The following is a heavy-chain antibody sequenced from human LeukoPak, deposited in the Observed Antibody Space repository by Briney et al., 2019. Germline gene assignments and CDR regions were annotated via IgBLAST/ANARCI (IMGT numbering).Heavy chain of an antibody. CDR1: GGTFSSYA. Sequence: ASVKVSCKASGGTFSSYAISWVRQAPGQGLEWMGGIIPIFGTANYAQKFQGRVTITADESTSTAYMELSSLRSEDTAVYYCARLTIDYSWYYGMDVWGQGTTVTVSS. CDR2: IIPIFGTA. CDR3: ARLTIDYSWYYGMDV. V-gene: IGHV1-69*13. D-gene: IGHD4-11*01. J-gene: IGHJ6*02.